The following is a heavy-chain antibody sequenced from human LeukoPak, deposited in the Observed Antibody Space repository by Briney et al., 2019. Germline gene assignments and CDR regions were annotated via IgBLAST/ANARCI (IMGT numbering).Heavy chain of an antibody. CDR3: ARAGDSSGYYRIDY. Sequence: SETLSLTCAVYGGSFSGYYWNWIRQPPGKGLEWIGEINHSGSTNYNPSLKSRVTISVDTSKNQFSLKLSSVTAADTAVYYCARAGDSSGYYRIDYWGQGTLVTVSS. CDR1: GGSFSGYY. V-gene: IGHV4-34*01. CDR2: INHSGST. D-gene: IGHD3-22*01. J-gene: IGHJ4*02.